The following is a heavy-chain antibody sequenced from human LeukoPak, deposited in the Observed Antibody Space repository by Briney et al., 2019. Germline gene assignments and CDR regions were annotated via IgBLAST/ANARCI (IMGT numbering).Heavy chain of an antibody. D-gene: IGHD2-15*01. V-gene: IGHV3-48*04. Sequence: QPGGSLRLSCAASGFTFSSYSMNWVRQAPGKGLEWVSYISSSSSTIYYADSVKGRFTISRDNAKNSLYLQMNSLRAEDTAVYYCARDRIISGGTVDYWGQGTLVTVSS. J-gene: IGHJ4*02. CDR1: GFTFSSYS. CDR3: ARDRIISGGTVDY. CDR2: ISSSSSTI.